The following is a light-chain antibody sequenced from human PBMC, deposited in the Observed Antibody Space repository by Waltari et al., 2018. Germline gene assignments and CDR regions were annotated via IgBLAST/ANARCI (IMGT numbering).Light chain of an antibody. CDR3: ASWDDSLNGRWV. V-gene: IGLV1-44*01. CDR2: RND. J-gene: IGLJ2*01. CDR1: YSNVGANV. Sequence: QSVLTQPPSASGTPGQRVTISCSGSYSNVGANVVNWYQHLPGTAPKLLLYRNDRRPSGVPYRFSASKSGTSASLAISGLRPEDEADYYCASWDDSLNGRWVFGGGTKLTVL.